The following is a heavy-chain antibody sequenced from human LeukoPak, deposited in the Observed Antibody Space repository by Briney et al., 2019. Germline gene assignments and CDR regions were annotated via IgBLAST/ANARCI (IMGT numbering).Heavy chain of an antibody. Sequence: ASVKVSCKASGYTFTSYGISWVRQAPGQGLEWMGWISAYNGNTNYAQELQGRVTMTTDTSTSTAYMELSSLRSEDTAVYYCARAAQYYYGSGSPDYYYYGMDVWGQGTTVTVSS. V-gene: IGHV1-18*01. CDR3: ARAAQYYYGSGSPDYYYYGMDV. D-gene: IGHD3-10*01. J-gene: IGHJ6*02. CDR1: GYTFTSYG. CDR2: ISAYNGNT.